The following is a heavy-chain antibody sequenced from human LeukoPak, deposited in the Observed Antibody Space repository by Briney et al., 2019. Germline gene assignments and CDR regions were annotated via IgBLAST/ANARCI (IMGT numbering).Heavy chain of an antibody. Sequence: YKSDSTTYHPSLKSRVTISVDTSKNQFSLRLSSVTAADTAVYYCARESYYGSGSYGFVVWGQGTLVTVSS. D-gene: IGHD3-10*01. CDR3: ARESYYGSGSYGFVV. CDR2: YKSDST. V-gene: IGHV4-59*01. J-gene: IGHJ4*02.